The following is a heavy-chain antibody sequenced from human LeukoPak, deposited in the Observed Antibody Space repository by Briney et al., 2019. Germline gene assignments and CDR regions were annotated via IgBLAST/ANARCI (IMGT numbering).Heavy chain of an antibody. Sequence: GSLRLSCEASGFTFSSYSMNWVRQAPGKGLEWVSYISFSSATIHYADSVKGRFTISRDNAKNSLYLQLNSLRAEDTAVYYCASEKLWFGGLFDHWGQGTLVTVSS. CDR2: ISFSSATI. V-gene: IGHV3-48*01. J-gene: IGHJ4*02. CDR3: ASEKLWFGGLFDH. CDR1: GFTFSSYS. D-gene: IGHD3-10*01.